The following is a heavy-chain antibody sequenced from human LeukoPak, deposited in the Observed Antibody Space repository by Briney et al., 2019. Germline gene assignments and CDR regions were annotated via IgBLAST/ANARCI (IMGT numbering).Heavy chain of an antibody. CDR3: ARSGAGVAAAGTFLDY. Sequence: SETLSLTCTVSGGSISSSSYYWGWIRQPPGKGLEWIGSIYYSGSTYYNPSLKSRVTISVDTSKNQFSLKLSSVTAADTAVYYCARSGAGVAAAGTFLDYWGQGTLVTVSS. J-gene: IGHJ4*02. V-gene: IGHV4-39*07. CDR1: GGSISSSSYY. CDR2: IYYSGST. D-gene: IGHD6-13*01.